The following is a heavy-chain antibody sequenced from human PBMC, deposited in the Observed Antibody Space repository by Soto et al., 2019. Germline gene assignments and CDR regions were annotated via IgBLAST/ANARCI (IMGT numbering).Heavy chain of an antibody. CDR2: IYSGGST. J-gene: IGHJ6*02. D-gene: IGHD3-9*01. V-gene: IGHV3-53*01. CDR3: ARDAVYSDILTGSPRGHGMDV. Sequence: GGSLRLSCAVTGFSVSYNSMSWVRQAPGKGLEWVSVIYSGGSTYYADSVKGRFTISRDTSKNMLYLQMNSLRTEDTAVYYCARDAVYSDILTGSPRGHGMDVWGQGTTVTASS. CDR1: GFSVSYNS.